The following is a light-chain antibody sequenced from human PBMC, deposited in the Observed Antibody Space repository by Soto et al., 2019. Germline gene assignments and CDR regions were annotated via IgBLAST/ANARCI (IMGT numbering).Light chain of an antibody. J-gene: IGLJ2*01. V-gene: IGLV2-23*02. CDR2: EVN. CDR1: SSDVGLYNL. Sequence: QSALTQPASVAGSPGQSITISCTGTSSDVGLYNLVSWYQQHPGKAPKFMIYEVNKRSSGISFRFSGSKSGNTASLTISGLQAEDEAEYYCCSYAASGSLLFGGGTKLTVL. CDR3: CSYAASGSLL.